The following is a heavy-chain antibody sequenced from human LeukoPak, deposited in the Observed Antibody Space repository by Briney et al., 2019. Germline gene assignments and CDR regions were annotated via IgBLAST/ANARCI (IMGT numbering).Heavy chain of an antibody. CDR3: ARTVVRRKSGIAVAAYYYYGMDV. J-gene: IGHJ6*02. D-gene: IGHD6-19*01. Sequence: IPSETLSLTCAVYGGSFSGYYWSWIRQPPGKGLEWIGEINHSGSTNYNPSLKSRVTISVDTSKNQFSLKLSSVTAADTAVYYCARTVVRRKSGIAVAAYYYYGMDVWGQGTTVTVSS. V-gene: IGHV4-34*01. CDR1: GGSFSGYY. CDR2: INHSGST.